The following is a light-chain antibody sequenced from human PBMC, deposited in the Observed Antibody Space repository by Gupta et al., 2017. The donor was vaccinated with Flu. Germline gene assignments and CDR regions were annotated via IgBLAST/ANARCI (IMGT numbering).Light chain of an antibody. CDR1: SSDIGTSDY. Sequence: QSALTQPASVSGSPGQSITISCTGTSSDIGTSDYVSWHHQHPGRAPKLIIYDVNRRPAGVSDRFSASKSGNTASLTISGRKPEDEADYYCSSDTTSTGWLFGGGTKVTVL. J-gene: IGLJ3*02. V-gene: IGLV2-14*03. CDR3: SSDTTSTGWL. CDR2: DVN.